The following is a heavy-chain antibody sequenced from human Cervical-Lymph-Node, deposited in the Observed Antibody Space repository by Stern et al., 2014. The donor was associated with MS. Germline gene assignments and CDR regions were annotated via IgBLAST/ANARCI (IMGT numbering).Heavy chain of an antibody. CDR1: GASISTVGYY. V-gene: IGHV4-31*03. CDR3: ARSDRLWGSFDY. CDR2: ISYIGST. J-gene: IGHJ4*02. D-gene: IGHD3-16*01. Sequence: QVQLQESGPGLVKPSQTLSLTCTVSGASISTVGYYWSWLRQHPGQGLEWIAYISYIGSTYYNPSLKSRVSISADTSKNQFSLNLTSVTAADTALYYCARSDRLWGSFDYWGQGTLVAVSS.